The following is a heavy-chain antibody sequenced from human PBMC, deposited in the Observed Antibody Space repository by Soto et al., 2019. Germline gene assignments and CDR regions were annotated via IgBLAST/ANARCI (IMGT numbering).Heavy chain of an antibody. D-gene: IGHD2-15*01. CDR2: IIPIFGTA. J-gene: IGHJ4*02. CDR1: GGTFSSYA. CDR3: ARDTDCSGGSCYPYDY. Sequence: QVQLVQSGAEVKKPGSSVKVSCKASGGTFSSYAISWVRQAPGQGLEWLGGIIPIFGTANYAQKFQGIVTITADESTSTAYMELSSLRSEDTAVYYCARDTDCSGGSCYPYDYWGQGTLVTVSS. V-gene: IGHV1-69*12.